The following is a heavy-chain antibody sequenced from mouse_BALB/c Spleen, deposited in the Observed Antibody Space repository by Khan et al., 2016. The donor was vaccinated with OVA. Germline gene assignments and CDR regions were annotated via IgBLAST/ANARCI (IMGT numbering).Heavy chain of an antibody. V-gene: IGHV5-15*02. Sequence: EVELVESGGGLVQPGGSRKLSCAASGFTFSDYGMAWVRQAPGKGPEWVAFISDLAYTIYYADTVTGRFTISRENAKNTPYLEMSSLRSEDTAIXYCARGGGTAPFAYWGLGTLVTVSA. J-gene: IGHJ3*01. CDR2: ISDLAYTI. CDR1: GFTFSDYG. D-gene: IGHD1-2*01. CDR3: ARGGGTAPFAY.